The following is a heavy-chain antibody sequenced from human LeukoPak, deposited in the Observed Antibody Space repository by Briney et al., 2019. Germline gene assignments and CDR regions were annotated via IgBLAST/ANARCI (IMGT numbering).Heavy chain of an antibody. V-gene: IGHV4-59*01. Sequence: PSETLSLTCTISVGSMSNYYWSWIRQPPGKGLEWIGCISYRGSTNYNPSLKSRVTMSVDTSKNQFSLKLTSVTAADTAVYYCARGRGSDYWGQGTLVTVSS. CDR2: ISYRGST. CDR3: ARGRGSDY. J-gene: IGHJ4*02. D-gene: IGHD3-16*01. CDR1: VGSMSNYY.